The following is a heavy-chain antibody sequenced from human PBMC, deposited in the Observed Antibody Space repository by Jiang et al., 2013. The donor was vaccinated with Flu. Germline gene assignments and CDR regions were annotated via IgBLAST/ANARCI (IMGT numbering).Heavy chain of an antibody. Sequence: KGLEWVSYISSSSSYTNYADSVKGRFTISRDNAKNSLYLQMNSLRAEDTAVYYCARGGTLAAGLGYWGQGTLVTVSS. CDR3: ARGGTLAAGLGY. CDR2: ISSSSSYT. D-gene: IGHD6-13*01. V-gene: IGHV3-11*05. J-gene: IGHJ4*02.